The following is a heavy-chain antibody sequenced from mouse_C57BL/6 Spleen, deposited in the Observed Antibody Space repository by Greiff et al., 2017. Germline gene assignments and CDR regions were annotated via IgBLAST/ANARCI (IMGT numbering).Heavy chain of an antibody. Sequence: VKLLESGAELVKPGASVKISCKASGYAFSSYWMNWVKQRPGQGLEWIGQIYPGDGDTNYNGKFKGKATLTADKSSSTAYMQLSSLTSEDSAVYFCARSGGDDDEEDDAMDYWGQGTSVTVSS. CDR2: IYPGDGDT. CDR3: ARSGGDDDEEDDAMDY. CDR1: GYAFSSYW. V-gene: IGHV1-80*01. J-gene: IGHJ4*01. D-gene: IGHD2-4*01.